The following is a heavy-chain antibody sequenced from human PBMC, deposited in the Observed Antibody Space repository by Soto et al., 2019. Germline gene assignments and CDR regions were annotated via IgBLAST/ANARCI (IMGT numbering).Heavy chain of an antibody. J-gene: IGHJ5*02. D-gene: IGHD3-10*01. V-gene: IGHV4-34*01. Sequence: QVQLQQWGAGLLKPSETLSLTCAVDGGSFSGYSWTWIRQPPGKGLEWIGEINHSGSTNYNPSLKSRVTILVDTSKNHLSLKLTSVTAADTAVYYCARGLQRSGSLTFDPWGQGTLVTVSS. CDR2: INHSGST. CDR1: GGSFSGYS. CDR3: ARGLQRSGSLTFDP.